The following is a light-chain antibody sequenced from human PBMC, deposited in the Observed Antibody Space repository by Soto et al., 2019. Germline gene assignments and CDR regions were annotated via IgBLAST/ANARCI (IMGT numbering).Light chain of an antibody. J-gene: IGLJ3*02. Sequence: QSALTQPSSASGSPGQSVTISCNGTSSDVGAYKYVSWYQQYPGKAPKLMIYEVTKRPSGVPDRFSGSKSGNTASLTVSGLQAEDEADYYCTSYVGNDIWVFGGGTKVTVL. V-gene: IGLV2-8*01. CDR3: TSYVGNDIWV. CDR1: SSDVGAYKY. CDR2: EVT.